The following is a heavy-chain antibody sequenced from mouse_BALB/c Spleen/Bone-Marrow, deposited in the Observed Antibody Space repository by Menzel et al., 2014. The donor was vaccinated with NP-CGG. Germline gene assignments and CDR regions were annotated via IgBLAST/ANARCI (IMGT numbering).Heavy chain of an antibody. D-gene: IGHD2-3*01. CDR3: GRDDGQAWFAY. J-gene: IGHJ3*01. V-gene: IGHV1-37*01. CDR1: GYSFTGYF. Sequence: VQLQQSGPELVKPGASVKISCKASGYSFTGYFVNWVKQSHGKSLEWIGRINPYNGDTFYNQKFKGKATLTVDKSSSTAHMELLSLTSEDSAVYYCGRDDGQAWFAYWGQGTLVTVSA. CDR2: INPYNGDT.